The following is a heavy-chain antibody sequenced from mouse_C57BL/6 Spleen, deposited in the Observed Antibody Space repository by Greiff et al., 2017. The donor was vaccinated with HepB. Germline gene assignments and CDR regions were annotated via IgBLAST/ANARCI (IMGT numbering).Heavy chain of an antibody. CDR3: AREGVTVVAYYFDC. D-gene: IGHD1-1*01. J-gene: IGHJ2*01. V-gene: IGHV1-80*01. Sequence: QVQLQQSGAELVKPGASVKISCKASGYSFSSYWMNWVKQRPGKGLEWIGQIYPGDGDTNHNGKFKGKATLTADKSSSTAYMQLSSLTSEDSAVYLCAREGVTVVAYYFDCWGQGTTLTVSS. CDR1: GYSFSSYW. CDR2: IYPGDGDT.